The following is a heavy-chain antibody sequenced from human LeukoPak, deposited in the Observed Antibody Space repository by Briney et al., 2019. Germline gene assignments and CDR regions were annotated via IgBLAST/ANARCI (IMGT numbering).Heavy chain of an antibody. CDR1: GYTLTSYG. J-gene: IGHJ6*02. V-gene: IGHV1-2*02. CDR2: INPNSGGT. D-gene: IGHD3-22*01. CDR3: ARDGYDRSGMDV. Sequence: ASVKVSCKASGYTLTSYGISWVRQAPGQGLEWMGWINPNSGGTNYAQKFQGRVTMTRDTSISTAYMELSRLRSDDTAVYYCARDGYDRSGMDVWGQGTTVTVSS.